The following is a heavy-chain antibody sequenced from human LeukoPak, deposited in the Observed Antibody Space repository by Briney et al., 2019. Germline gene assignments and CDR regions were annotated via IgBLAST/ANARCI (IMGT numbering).Heavy chain of an antibody. D-gene: IGHD3-22*01. CDR3: ARGPYDSSGYPTAFDY. CDR2: IIPIFGTA. CDR1: GGTFSIYA. Sequence: ASVKVSCKASGGTFSIYAISWVRQAPGQGLEWMGRIIPIFGTANYAQKFQGRVTITTDESTSTAYMELSSLRSEDTAVYYCARGPYDSSGYPTAFDYWGQGTLVTVSS. V-gene: IGHV1-69*05. J-gene: IGHJ4*02.